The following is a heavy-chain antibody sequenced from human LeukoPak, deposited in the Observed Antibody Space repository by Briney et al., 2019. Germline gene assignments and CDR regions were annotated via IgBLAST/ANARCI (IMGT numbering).Heavy chain of an antibody. Sequence: SETLSLTCAVYGGSFSGYYWSWIRQPPGKGLEWIGDINHSGSTNYNPSLKSRVTISVDTSKNQFSLKLSSVTAADTAVYYCARRPPGIAAAGTFDYWGQGTLVTVSS. V-gene: IGHV4-34*01. J-gene: IGHJ4*02. D-gene: IGHD6-13*01. CDR2: INHSGST. CDR3: ARRPPGIAAAGTFDY. CDR1: GGSFSGYY.